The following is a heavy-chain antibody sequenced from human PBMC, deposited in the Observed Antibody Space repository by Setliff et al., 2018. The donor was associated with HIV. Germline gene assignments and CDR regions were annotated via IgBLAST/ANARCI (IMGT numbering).Heavy chain of an antibody. V-gene: IGHV4-38-2*01. CDR2: IYHSGSI. J-gene: IGHJ5*02. Sequence: SETLSLTCAVSAYSISSGYYWGWIRQPPGKGLEWIGSIYHSGSIYYNPSLESRVSISLDKSQNQFSLNLTSVTAADTAVYFCARHHPLKQWFLIDLWGQGSLVTVSS. CDR3: ARHHPLKQWFLIDL. D-gene: IGHD3-22*01. CDR1: AYSISSGYY.